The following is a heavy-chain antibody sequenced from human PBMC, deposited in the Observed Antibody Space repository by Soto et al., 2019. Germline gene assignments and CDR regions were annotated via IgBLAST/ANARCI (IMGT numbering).Heavy chain of an antibody. V-gene: IGHV2-5*01. D-gene: IGHD1-26*01. Sequence: QITLKESGATLLKPTQTLTLTCTFSGFSLNTPGVGVGWLRQPPGKALECLALNYWNDDKRSSPSLKSRLTVTKNTSKNQVVLTMTNMDPMDTGTYYCAHMRGSSNLLDFWGQGSQVTVSS. CDR2: NYWNDDK. J-gene: IGHJ4*02. CDR3: AHMRGSSNLLDF. CDR1: GFSLNTPGVG.